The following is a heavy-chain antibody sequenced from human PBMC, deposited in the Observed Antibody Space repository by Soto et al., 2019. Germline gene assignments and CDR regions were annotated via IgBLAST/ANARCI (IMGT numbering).Heavy chain of an antibody. Sequence: PGGSLRLACAASGFTFSSYAMSWVRQAPGKGLEWVSAISGSGGSTYYADSVKGRFTISRDNSKNTLYLQTNSLRAEDTAVYYCAKDGRGGGNISWTRDQNWFDPWGQGTVVTVSS. CDR3: AKDGRGGGNISWTRDQNWFDP. V-gene: IGHV3-23*01. CDR2: ISGSGGST. CDR1: GFTFSSYA. J-gene: IGHJ5*02. D-gene: IGHD3-3*02.